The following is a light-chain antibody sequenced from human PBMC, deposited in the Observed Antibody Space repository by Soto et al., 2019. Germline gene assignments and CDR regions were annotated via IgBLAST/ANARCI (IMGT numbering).Light chain of an antibody. CDR2: RVS. CDR3: VPFARFPRT. CDR1: QSLVYIDGNTY. J-gene: IGKJ1*01. Sequence: DVVLTQNPLSSAVALGQPASISCKSSQSLVYIDGNTYLSWLQQRPGQPPRLLIYRVSNRFSGVPDRFSGSGAGTDFTLKISRVEADDVGIYYCVPFARFPRTFGQGTKVEIK. V-gene: IGKV2-24*01.